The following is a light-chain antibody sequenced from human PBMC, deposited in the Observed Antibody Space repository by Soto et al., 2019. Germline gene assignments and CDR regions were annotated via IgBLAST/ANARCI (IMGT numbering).Light chain of an antibody. J-gene: IGLJ3*02. Sequence: QSVLTQSSSASASLGSSVKLTCTLSSGHSTYVIAWHQQQPGKAPRYLMRLESSGSYNKGSGVPDRFSVSSSGADHYLTISNLQFEVEADYYCETWDSNTRVFGGGTKVTVL. CDR1: SGHSTYV. CDR3: ETWDSNTRV. V-gene: IGLV4-60*02. CDR2: LESSGSY.